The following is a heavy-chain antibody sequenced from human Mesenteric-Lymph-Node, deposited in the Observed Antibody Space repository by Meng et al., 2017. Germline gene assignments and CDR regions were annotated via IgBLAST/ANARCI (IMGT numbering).Heavy chain of an antibody. Sequence: SVKVSCKASGGTFSSYAISWVRQAPGQGLEWMGGIIPIFGTANYAQNFQGRVTITADESTSTAYMELSSLRSEDTAVYYCARHVIEYCGGDCFGDDFDIWGQGTMVTVSS. D-gene: IGHD2-21*02. CDR1: GGTFSSYA. V-gene: IGHV1-69*13. CDR3: ARHVIEYCGGDCFGDDFDI. J-gene: IGHJ3*02. CDR2: IIPIFGTA.